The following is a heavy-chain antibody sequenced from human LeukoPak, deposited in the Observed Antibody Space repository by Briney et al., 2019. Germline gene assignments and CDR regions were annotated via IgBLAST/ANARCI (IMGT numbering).Heavy chain of an antibody. Sequence: ASVEVSCKASAHTFTGYYIHWVRQDPGQGLEWMGWINPNTGATNYAQKFPGRVTMTRDTSLSTAYMKLSSLRSVDTAVYYCARLGYSDIWGQGTMVTVSS. CDR3: ARLGYSDI. CDR1: AHTFTGYY. J-gene: IGHJ3*02. V-gene: IGHV1-2*02. D-gene: IGHD3-16*01. CDR2: INPNTGAT.